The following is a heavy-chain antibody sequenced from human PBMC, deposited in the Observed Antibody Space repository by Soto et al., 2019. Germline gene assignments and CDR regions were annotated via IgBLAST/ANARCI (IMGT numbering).Heavy chain of an antibody. Sequence: PSETLSLTCAVSGGAISSSNWWSWVRQPPGKGLEWIGEIYHSGSTNYNPSLKSRVTISVDKSKNQFSLKLSSVTAADTAVYYCHRPSQYYYDRSGPLGYWGQGTLVTSP. CDR2: IYHSGST. V-gene: IGHV4-4*02. D-gene: IGHD3-22*01. CDR1: GGAISSSNW. J-gene: IGHJ4*02. CDR3: HRPSQYYYDRSGPLGY.